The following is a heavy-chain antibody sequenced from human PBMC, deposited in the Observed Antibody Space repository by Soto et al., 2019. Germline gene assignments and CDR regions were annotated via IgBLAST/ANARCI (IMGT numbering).Heavy chain of an antibody. CDR1: GFTFSSYG. Sequence: GGSLRLSCAASGFTFSSYGMDWVRQAPGKGLEWVAVISYDGSNKYYADSVKGRFTISRDNSKNTLYLQMNSLRAEDTAVYYCAKESYDSSGYYSHWGQGNLVTVSS. D-gene: IGHD3-22*01. CDR3: AKESYDSSGYYSH. J-gene: IGHJ4*02. V-gene: IGHV3-30*18. CDR2: ISYDGSNK.